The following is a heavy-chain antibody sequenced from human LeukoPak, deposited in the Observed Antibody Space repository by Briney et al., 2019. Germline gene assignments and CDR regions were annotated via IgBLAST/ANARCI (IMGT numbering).Heavy chain of an antibody. V-gene: IGHV5-51*01. CDR3: ARLRDVSGFYPPEY. D-gene: IGHD3-22*01. Sequence: GESLKISCQGSGYCFITYWIGWVRQMPGKGLEWMGIIYPGDSETRYSPSFQGQVTISADSNAAYLQWSSLKASDSAIYFCARLRDVSGFYPPEYWGQGTLVAVSS. CDR2: IYPGDSET. J-gene: IGHJ4*02. CDR1: GYCFITYW.